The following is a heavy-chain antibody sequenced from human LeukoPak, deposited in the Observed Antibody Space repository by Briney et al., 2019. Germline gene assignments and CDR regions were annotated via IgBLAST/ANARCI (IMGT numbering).Heavy chain of an antibody. Sequence: GGSLRLSCAASGFTFSAYAMHWVRQAPGKGLEWVAVISYDGTNKYYADSVKGRFTISRDNSKNTLYLQMNSLRADDTAVYYCARDRRSSSGYEYYYYYYGMDVWGQGTTVTVSS. CDR2: ISYDGTNK. D-gene: IGHD5-12*01. V-gene: IGHV3-30-3*01. J-gene: IGHJ6*02. CDR1: GFTFSAYA. CDR3: ARDRRSSSGYEYYYYYYGMDV.